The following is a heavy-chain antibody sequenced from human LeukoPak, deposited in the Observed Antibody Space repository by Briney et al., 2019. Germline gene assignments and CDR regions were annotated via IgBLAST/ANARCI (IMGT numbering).Heavy chain of an antibody. V-gene: IGHV3-30*18. CDR1: GFTFSDYG. D-gene: IGHD3-10*01. Sequence: GRSPRLSCAASGFTFSDYGMQWVRQAPGKGLEWVALISTDGSHKDYADSVKGRFTLSRDNSKNTLYLQMNSLRVEDTAVYYCAKDGTTSWFGEATWGQGTLVTVSS. CDR2: ISTDGSHK. J-gene: IGHJ5*02. CDR3: AKDGTTSWFGEAT.